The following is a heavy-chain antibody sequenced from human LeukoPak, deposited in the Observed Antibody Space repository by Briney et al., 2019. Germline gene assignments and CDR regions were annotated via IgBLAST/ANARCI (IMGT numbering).Heavy chain of an antibody. Sequence: GGSLRLSCAASGFTFSSYAMHWVRQAPGKGLEWVAVISYDGSNKYYADSVKGRFTISRDNSKNTLYLQMNSLRAEDTAVYYCARDSGFHTWGQGTLVTVSS. J-gene: IGHJ4*02. CDR1: GFTFSSYA. CDR3: ARDSGFHT. V-gene: IGHV3-30-3*01. CDR2: ISYDGSNK.